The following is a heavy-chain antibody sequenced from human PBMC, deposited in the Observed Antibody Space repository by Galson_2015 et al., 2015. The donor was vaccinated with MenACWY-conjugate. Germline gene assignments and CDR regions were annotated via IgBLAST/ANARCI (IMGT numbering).Heavy chain of an antibody. CDR1: GFTLTSSA. Sequence: SVKVSCKASGFTLTSSAVQWVRQARGQRLEWIGWIVVGSGKTKYAQKFQERVTITRDMSTSTAYMELRSLRSEDTAVYYCAASAHVQIPLVSYYGMDVWGQGTTVTVSS. D-gene: IGHD1-1*01. V-gene: IGHV1-58*01. J-gene: IGHJ6*02. CDR3: AASAHVQIPLVSYYGMDV. CDR2: IVVGSGKT.